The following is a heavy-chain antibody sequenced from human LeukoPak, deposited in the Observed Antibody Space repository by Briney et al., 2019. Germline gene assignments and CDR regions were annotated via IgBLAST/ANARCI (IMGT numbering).Heavy chain of an antibody. CDR3: AKEQWPGLDY. CDR1: GFTFGSYA. CDR2: ISASGGST. D-gene: IGHD6-19*01. Sequence: GGSLRLSCAASGFTFGSYAMSWVRQAPGKGLEWVSGISASGGSTYYVDSVKGRFTISRDNSKNTLYLQMNSLRAEDTAVYYCAKEQWPGLDYWGQGTLVTVSS. V-gene: IGHV3-23*01. J-gene: IGHJ4*02.